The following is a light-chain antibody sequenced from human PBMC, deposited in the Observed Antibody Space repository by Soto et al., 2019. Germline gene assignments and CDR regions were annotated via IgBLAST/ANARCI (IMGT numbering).Light chain of an antibody. V-gene: IGKV2-30*02. CDR2: KIS. CDR1: QGLVHSDGNTY. CDR3: MQGSHWPTT. Sequence: DVVMTKSPLSLPVTLGQPATVSCSSSQGLVHSDGNTYLSWFQQRPGQSRRRLIYKISNRDSGVPDRFSGSGSGTDFTLKISRVEAEDIGVYYCMQGSHWPTTFGQGTKVDIK. J-gene: IGKJ1*01.